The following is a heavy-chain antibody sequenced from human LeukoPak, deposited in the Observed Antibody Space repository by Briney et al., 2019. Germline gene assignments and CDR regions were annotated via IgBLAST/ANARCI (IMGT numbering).Heavy chain of an antibody. Sequence: GGSLRLSCAASGFTFSSYAMSWVRQAPGKGLEWVSATSGSGGSTYYADSVKGGFTISRDNSKNTLYLQMNSLRAEDTAVYYCAKSVLRFLEWFQNYGMDVWGQGTTVTVSS. D-gene: IGHD3-3*01. CDR1: GFTFSSYA. CDR2: TSGSGGST. V-gene: IGHV3-23*01. CDR3: AKSVLRFLEWFQNYGMDV. J-gene: IGHJ6*02.